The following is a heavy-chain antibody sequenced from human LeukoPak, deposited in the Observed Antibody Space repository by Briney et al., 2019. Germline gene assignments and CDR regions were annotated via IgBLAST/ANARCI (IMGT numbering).Heavy chain of an antibody. CDR3: VKARCSSGSCYYDS. J-gene: IGHJ4*02. V-gene: IGHV3-30*18. CDR2: ISYDGSNK. Sequence: PGGSLRLSCAASGFTFSSYGMHWVRQAPGKGLEWVAVISYDGSNKYYADSVKGRFTISRDNSKNTLYLQMISLRAEDTAVYYCVKARCSSGSCYYDSWGQGTLVTVSS. CDR1: GFTFSSYG. D-gene: IGHD2-15*01.